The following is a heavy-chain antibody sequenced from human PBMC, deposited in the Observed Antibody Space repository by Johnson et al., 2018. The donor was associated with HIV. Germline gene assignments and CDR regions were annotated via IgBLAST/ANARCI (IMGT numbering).Heavy chain of an antibody. CDR3: ARYQQLVRDGAFDI. J-gene: IGHJ3*02. CDR1: GFTFSDYY. V-gene: IGHV3-11*04. D-gene: IGHD6-13*01. Sequence: VQVVESGGGLVKPGGSLRLSCAASGFTFSDYYMSWIRQAPGKGLEWISYISSSGSTRYYADSVKGRFTISRDNAKNSLYLQMNSLRAEDTAVYYCARYQQLVRDGAFDIWGQVTMVTVSS. CDR2: ISSSGSTR.